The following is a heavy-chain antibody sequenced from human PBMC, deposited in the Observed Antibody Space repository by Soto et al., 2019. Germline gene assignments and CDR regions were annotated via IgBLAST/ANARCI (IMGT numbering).Heavy chain of an antibody. J-gene: IGHJ6*02. CDR2: ISAHNGNT. Sequence: QVQLVQSGAEVEKPGASVKVSCMASGYTFTNYGVSWVRQAPGQGLEWMGWISAHNGNTKSAQKLQGRDTMTTDTSTNTAYMDLRSLRPDATAVYYCARDVREISGAYYYYGMDVWGQGTTVTVSS. D-gene: IGHD2-15*01. V-gene: IGHV1-18*01. CDR3: ARDVREISGAYYYYGMDV. CDR1: GYTFTNYG.